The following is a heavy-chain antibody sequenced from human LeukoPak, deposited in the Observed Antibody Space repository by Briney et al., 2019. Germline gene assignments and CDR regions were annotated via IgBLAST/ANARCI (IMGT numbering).Heavy chain of an antibody. CDR2: INHSGST. CDR1: GGSFSGYY. V-gene: IGHV4-34*01. CDR3: ARIVVVPAAMPVLYYYYYYMDV. J-gene: IGHJ6*03. Sequence: ASETLSLTCAVYGGSFSGYYWSWIRQPPGKGLEWIGEINHSGSTNYNPSLKSRVTISVDTSKNQFSLKLSSATAADTAVYYCARIVVVPAAMPVLYYYYYYMDVWGKGTTVTVSS. D-gene: IGHD2-2*01.